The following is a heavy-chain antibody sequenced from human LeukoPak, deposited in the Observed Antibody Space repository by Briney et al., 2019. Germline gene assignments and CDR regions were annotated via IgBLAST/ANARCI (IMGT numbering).Heavy chain of an antibody. J-gene: IGHJ4*02. D-gene: IGHD4-17*01. CDR1: GGTFSSYA. CDR3: ARDGNDYGDYAIDY. Sequence: SVKVSCKASGGTFSSYAISWVRQAPGQGLEWMGGIISIFGTANYAQKFQGRVTITADKSTSTAYMELRSLRSEDTAVYYCARDGNDYGDYAIDYWGQGTLVTVSS. CDR2: IISIFGTA. V-gene: IGHV1-69*06.